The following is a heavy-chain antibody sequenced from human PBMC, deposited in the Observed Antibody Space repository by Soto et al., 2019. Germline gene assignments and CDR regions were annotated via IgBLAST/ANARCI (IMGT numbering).Heavy chain of an antibody. Sequence: SETLSLTCTVSRGSISTYYWSWIRQPPGKGLEWIGSIHYSGSTNYNPSLKSRVTISVDTSKNQFSLKVNSVTAADTAVYYCARAGGILWFGELSGAAYYYGMDVWGQGTTVTVSS. CDR2: IHYSGST. V-gene: IGHV4-59*01. J-gene: IGHJ6*02. D-gene: IGHD3-10*01. CDR1: RGSISTYY. CDR3: ARAGGILWFGELSGAAYYYGMDV.